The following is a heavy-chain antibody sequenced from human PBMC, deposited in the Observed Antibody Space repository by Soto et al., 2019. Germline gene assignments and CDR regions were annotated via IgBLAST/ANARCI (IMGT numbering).Heavy chain of an antibody. Sequence: GASVKVSCKASGYTFTSHGISWVRQAPGQGLEWMGWISAYNGNTNYAQKLQGRVTMTTDKSTSTAYMELSSLRSEDTAVYYCASPSFVRGVIASYLGYYYGMDVWGQGTTVTVSS. CDR1: GYTFTSHG. CDR3: ASPSFVRGVIASYLGYYYGMDV. D-gene: IGHD3-10*02. CDR2: ISAYNGNT. V-gene: IGHV1-18*01. J-gene: IGHJ6*02.